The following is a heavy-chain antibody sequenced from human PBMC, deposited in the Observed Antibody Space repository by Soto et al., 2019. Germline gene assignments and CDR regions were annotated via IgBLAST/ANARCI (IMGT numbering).Heavy chain of an antibody. D-gene: IGHD3-3*01. V-gene: IGHV1-24*01. CDR1: GYTLTESS. CDR3: ATGVIWIGYFTVDS. J-gene: IGHJ4*02. Sequence: ASVKVSCKVSGYTLTESSMHWVRQAPGKGLEWLGGFIPVYRTLNYAQKFQGRVTITADESTGTAYMTLSSLASDDTAVYYCATGVIWIGYFTVDSWGQGTRVTVSS. CDR2: FIPVYRTL.